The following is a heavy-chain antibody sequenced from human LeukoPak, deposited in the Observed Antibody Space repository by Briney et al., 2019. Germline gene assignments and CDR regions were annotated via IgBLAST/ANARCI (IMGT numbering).Heavy chain of an antibody. CDR3: ARAPELVRYYFDY. CDR2: IIPIFGTA. D-gene: IGHD1-1*01. Sequence: ASVKVSCKASGGTFSSYAISWVRQAPGQGLEWMGGIIPIFGTANYAQKFQGRVTITADKSTSTAYMELSSLRSEDTAVYYCARAPELVRYYFDYWGQGTLVTVSS. CDR1: GGTFSSYA. J-gene: IGHJ4*02. V-gene: IGHV1-69*06.